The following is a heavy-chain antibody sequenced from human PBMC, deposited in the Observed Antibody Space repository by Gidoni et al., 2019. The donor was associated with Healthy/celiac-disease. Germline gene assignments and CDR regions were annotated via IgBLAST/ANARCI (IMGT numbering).Heavy chain of an antibody. CDR3: ARDKVDDYGDYNAFDI. CDR1: GGSISSGSYY. Sequence: QVQLQESGPGLVKPSQTLSLTCTVSGGSISSGSYYWSWIRQPAGKGLEWIGRIYTSGSTNYNPSLKSRVTISVDTSKNQFSLKLSSVTAADTAVYYCARDKVDDYGDYNAFDIWGQGTMVTVSS. J-gene: IGHJ3*02. D-gene: IGHD4-17*01. CDR2: IYTSGST. V-gene: IGHV4-61*02.